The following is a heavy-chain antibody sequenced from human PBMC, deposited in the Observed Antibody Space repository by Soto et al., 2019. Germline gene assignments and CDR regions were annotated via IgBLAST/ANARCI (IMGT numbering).Heavy chain of an antibody. CDR3: AKDVLTYDFWSGYGDYYGMDV. D-gene: IGHD3-3*01. Sequence: EVQLLESGGGLVQPGGSLRLSCAASGVTFSSYAMSWVRQAPGKRLEWVSDISGSGGSTYYADSVKGRFTNSRDNSKNTLYLQMNSLRADDTSVYYCAKDVLTYDFWSGYGDYYGMDVWVQGTTVTVSS. V-gene: IGHV3-23*01. CDR1: GVTFSSYA. J-gene: IGHJ6*02. CDR2: ISGSGGST.